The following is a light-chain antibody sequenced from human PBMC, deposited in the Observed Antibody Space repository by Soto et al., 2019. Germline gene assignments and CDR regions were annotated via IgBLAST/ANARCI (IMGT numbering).Light chain of an antibody. CDR2: DVS. V-gene: IGLV2-14*03. Sequence: QSVLTQPASVSGSPGQSITISCIGTSSDVGAYNYVSWYQQHPGKAPKLMIYDVSDRPSGVSNRFSGSKSGNTAALTISGLQAEDEGDYYCTSYTTSSSLVFGGGTKVTVL. CDR1: SSDVGAYNY. J-gene: IGLJ2*01. CDR3: TSYTTSSSLV.